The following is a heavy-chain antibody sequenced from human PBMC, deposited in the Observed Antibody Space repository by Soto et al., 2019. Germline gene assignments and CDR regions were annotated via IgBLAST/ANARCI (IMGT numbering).Heavy chain of an antibody. CDR1: GGSLSGYY. CDR2: MYHTGNA. D-gene: IGHD3-22*01. CDR3: ARDRTSSGYYFDYSLDY. V-gene: IGHV4-59*01. J-gene: IGHJ4*02. Sequence: SETLSLTCSVSGGSLSGYYWSWIRQPPGKGLEYIAYMYHTGNAKYNPSIQSRVTLSVDTSKNQLSQRLASVTAADTAVYYCARDRTSSGYYFDYSLDYWGQGTRVTVSS.